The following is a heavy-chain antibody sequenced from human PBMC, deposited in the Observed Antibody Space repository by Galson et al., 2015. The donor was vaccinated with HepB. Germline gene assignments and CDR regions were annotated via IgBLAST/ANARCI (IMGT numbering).Heavy chain of an antibody. CDR2: ITPNIGGT. CDR3: ARVDYYYDSSGYYHPRHYFEY. D-gene: IGHD3-22*01. J-gene: IGHJ4*02. V-gene: IGHV1-2*06. CDR1: GYTFTAYY. Sequence: SVKVSCKASGYTFTAYYMHWVRQAPGQGLEWMGRITPNIGGTNYGHKFQGRVTMTRDTSISTAYMELSRLRSDDTAVYFCARVDYYYDSSGYYHPRHYFEYWGQGTLVTVSS.